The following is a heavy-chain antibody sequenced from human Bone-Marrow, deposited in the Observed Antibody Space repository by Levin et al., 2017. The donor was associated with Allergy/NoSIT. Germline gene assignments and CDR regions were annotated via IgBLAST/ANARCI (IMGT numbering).Heavy chain of an antibody. V-gene: IGHV1-24*01. J-gene: IGHJ4*02. CDR1: GYTLTEFS. CDR2: FDPEDGEI. D-gene: IGHD3-3*01. Sequence: GGSLRLSCKVSGYTLTEFSMHWVRQAPGKGLEWMGGFDPEDGEIIYPQKFKGRVTMTEDTSTDTAYMELSSLRSEDTAVYYCATFSAFDTSGFYFDYWGQGTLVTVSS. CDR3: ATFSAFDTSGFYFDY.